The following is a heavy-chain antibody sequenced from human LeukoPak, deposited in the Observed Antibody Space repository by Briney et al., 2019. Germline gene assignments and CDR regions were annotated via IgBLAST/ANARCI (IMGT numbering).Heavy chain of an antibody. Sequence: SETLSLTCTVSGGSITSYYWSWIRQPAGKGLEWIGRIYTSGSTNYNPSLKSRVTMSVDTSTNQFSLKLSSVTAADTAVYYCARNTGNWNTLGAFDIWGQGTMVTVSS. J-gene: IGHJ3*02. D-gene: IGHD1/OR15-1a*01. CDR1: GGSITSYY. CDR3: ARNTGNWNTLGAFDI. V-gene: IGHV4-4*07. CDR2: IYTSGST.